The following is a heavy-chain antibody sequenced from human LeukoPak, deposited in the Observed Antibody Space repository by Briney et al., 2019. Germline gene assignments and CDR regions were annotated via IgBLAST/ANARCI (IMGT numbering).Heavy chain of an antibody. D-gene: IGHD3-22*01. Sequence: GGSLRLSCAASGFTFSSYSMNWVRQAPGKGLEWVSYISSSSSTIYYADSVKGRFTISRDNSKNTLYLQMNSLRAEDTAVYYCAREGNYYDSSGYLGDAFDIWGQGTMVTVSS. J-gene: IGHJ3*02. CDR2: ISSSSSTI. V-gene: IGHV3-48*01. CDR1: GFTFSSYS. CDR3: AREGNYYDSSGYLGDAFDI.